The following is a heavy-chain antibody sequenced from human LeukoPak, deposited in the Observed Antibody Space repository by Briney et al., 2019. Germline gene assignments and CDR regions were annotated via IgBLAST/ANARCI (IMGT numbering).Heavy chain of an antibody. V-gene: IGHV3-23*01. Sequence: GGSLRLSCAASGFASGFTFSGYAVSWVRQAPGKGPEWVASVNGRGATTYYADSVRGRFTISRDNSKNTLYLQMISLGADDTAIYFCAKAPATGEGYYFYYMDVWGKGTTVTVSS. CDR1: GFTFSGYA. J-gene: IGHJ6*03. CDR2: VNGRGATT. D-gene: IGHD7-27*01. CDR3: AKAPATGEGYYFYYMDV.